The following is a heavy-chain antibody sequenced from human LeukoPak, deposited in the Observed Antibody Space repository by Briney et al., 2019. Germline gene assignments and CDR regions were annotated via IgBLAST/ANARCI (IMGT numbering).Heavy chain of an antibody. Sequence: SETLSLTCTVSGGSISSYYWSLIRQPAGKGLEWIGRIYTSGSTNYNPSLKSRVTMSVDTSKNQFSLKLSSVTAADTAVYYCARSLRGYDILTGYSSDWYFDLWGRGTLVTVSS. V-gene: IGHV4-4*07. J-gene: IGHJ2*01. CDR1: GGSISSYY. CDR3: ARSLRGYDILTGYSSDWYFDL. CDR2: IYTSGST. D-gene: IGHD3-9*01.